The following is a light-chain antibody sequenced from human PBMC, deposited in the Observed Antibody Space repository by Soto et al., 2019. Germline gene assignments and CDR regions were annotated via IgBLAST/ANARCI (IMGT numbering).Light chain of an antibody. Sequence: HVTLTTSSPSASVGDRVTVTCRASQTTSNYLNWYQKKPGKAPKLLIYAASSLQSGVPSRFSGSGSGTDFTLTISSLQSEDVIRDCCPELKDWLRSFGEGGKVDVK. CDR1: QTTSNY. CDR2: AAS. J-gene: IGKJ4*01. V-gene: IGKV1-39*01. CDR3: PELKDWLRS.